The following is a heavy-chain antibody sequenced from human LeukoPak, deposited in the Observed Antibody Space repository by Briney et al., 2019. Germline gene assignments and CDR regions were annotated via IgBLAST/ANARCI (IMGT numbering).Heavy chain of an antibody. J-gene: IGHJ4*02. CDR2: IYYSGST. Sequence: SETLSLTCTVSGGSISSYYWSWIRQPPGKGLEWIGYIYYSGSTNYNPSLKSRVTISVDTSKNQFSLNLSSVTAADTAVYYCAXXLNLRFGELCSLDYWGQGTLVTVSS. D-gene: IGHD3-10*01. CDR1: GGSISSYY. V-gene: IGHV4-59*01. CDR3: AXXLNLRFGELCSLDY.